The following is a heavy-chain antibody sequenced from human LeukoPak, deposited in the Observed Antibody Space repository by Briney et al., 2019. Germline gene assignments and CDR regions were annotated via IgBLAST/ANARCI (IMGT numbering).Heavy chain of an antibody. CDR2: ISAYNGNT. D-gene: IGHD4-23*01. J-gene: IGHJ4*02. CDR1: GYTFTSYG. V-gene: IGHV1-18*01. CDR3: ARDHEDYGGNSADY. Sequence: GASVKVSCKASGYTFTSYGISWVRQAPGQGLEWMGWISAYNGNTNYAQKLQGRVTMTTDTSTSTAYMELRSLRSDDAAVYYCARDHEDYGGNSADYWGQGTLVTVSS.